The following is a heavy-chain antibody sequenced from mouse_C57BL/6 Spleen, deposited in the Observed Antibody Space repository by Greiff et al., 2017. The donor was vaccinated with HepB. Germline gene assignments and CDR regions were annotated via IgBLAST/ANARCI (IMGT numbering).Heavy chain of an antibody. CDR1: GYTFTSYG. Sequence: QVQLQQSGAELARPGASVKLSCKASGYTFTSYGISWVKQRTGQGLEWIGEIYPRRGNTYYNEKFKGKATLTADKSSSTAYMELRRLTSEDSAVYFCAGYGSSYRYFDVWGTGTTVTVSS. V-gene: IGHV1-81*01. J-gene: IGHJ1*03. D-gene: IGHD1-1*01. CDR2: IYPRRGNT. CDR3: AGYGSSYRYFDV.